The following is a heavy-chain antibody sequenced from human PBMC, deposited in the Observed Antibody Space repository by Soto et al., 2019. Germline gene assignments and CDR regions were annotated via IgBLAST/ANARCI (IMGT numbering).Heavy chain of an antibody. CDR1: GYTFTSYW. J-gene: IGHJ4*02. D-gene: IGHD6-19*01. Sequence: GESLKISCKGSGYTFTSYWIGWVRQMPGKGLEWMGIIFPGDSDIKYSPSFQGQVTISADKSINTAYLQLSSLKASDTAMYYCPRTDHGSGWYGPFDYWGQGTLVTVSS. CDR3: PRTDHGSGWYGPFDY. CDR2: IFPGDSDI. V-gene: IGHV5-51*01.